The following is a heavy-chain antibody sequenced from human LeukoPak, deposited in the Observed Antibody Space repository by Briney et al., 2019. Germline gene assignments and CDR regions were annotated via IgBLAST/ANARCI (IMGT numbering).Heavy chain of an antibody. V-gene: IGHV1-24*01. D-gene: IGHD6-19*01. J-gene: IGHJ5*02. CDR2: FDPEDGET. CDR1: GYTLTELS. Sequence: ASVKVSCKVSGYTLTELSMHWVRQAPGKGLEWMGGFDPEDGETIYAQKFQGRVTMTTDTSTSTAYMELRSLRSDDTAVYYCARDEQWLVGITKYNWFDPWGQGTLVTVSS. CDR3: ARDEQWLVGITKYNWFDP.